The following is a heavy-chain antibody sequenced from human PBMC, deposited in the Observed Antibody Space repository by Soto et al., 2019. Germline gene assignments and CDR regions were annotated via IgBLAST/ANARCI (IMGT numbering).Heavy chain of an antibody. CDR2: IIPIFGTA. Sequence: SVKVSCKASGGTFSSYAVSWVRQAPGQGLEWMGEIIPIFGTANYAQKFQGRVTITADESTSTAYMELSSLRSEDTAVYYCARGRTAPNYYDSSGYYSTYWFDPWGQGTLVTVSS. CDR3: ARGRTAPNYYDSSGYYSTYWFDP. D-gene: IGHD3-22*01. V-gene: IGHV1-69*13. J-gene: IGHJ5*02. CDR1: GGTFSSYA.